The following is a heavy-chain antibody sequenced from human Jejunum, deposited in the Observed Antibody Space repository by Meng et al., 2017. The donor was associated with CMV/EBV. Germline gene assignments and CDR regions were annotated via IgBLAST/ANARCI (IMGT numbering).Heavy chain of an antibody. CDR3: SSFDYAGHPDSFDI. V-gene: IGHV3-53*01. D-gene: IGHD3-9*01. Sequence: ASGLSVSANYMTWVRQAPGKGLEWVSVFYTGGQTYYADAVKGRFTISRDTSKNTVDLQMNSLRAEDTAVYYCSSFDYAGHPDSFDIWGQGTLVTVSS. J-gene: IGHJ4*01. CDR2: FYTGGQT. CDR1: GLSVSANY.